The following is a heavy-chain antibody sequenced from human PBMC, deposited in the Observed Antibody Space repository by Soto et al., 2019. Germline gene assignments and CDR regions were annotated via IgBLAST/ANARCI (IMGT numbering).Heavy chain of an antibody. Sequence: SETLSLTCTVSGGSVSSASYYWSWIRQPPGKGLEWIGYVYYTGSTNYNPSLKSRVTISVDTSKNQFSLKLTSVTAADTAMYYCAREWEHLYFDYWGQGTLVTVSS. CDR2: VYYTGST. J-gene: IGHJ4*02. D-gene: IGHD1-26*01. V-gene: IGHV4-61*01. CDR1: GGSVSSASYY. CDR3: AREWEHLYFDY.